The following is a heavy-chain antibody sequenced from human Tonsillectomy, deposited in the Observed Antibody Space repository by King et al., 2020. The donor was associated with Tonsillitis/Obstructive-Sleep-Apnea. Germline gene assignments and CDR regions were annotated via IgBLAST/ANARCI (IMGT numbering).Heavy chain of an antibody. J-gene: IGHJ4*02. Sequence: VQLVESGGGLVQPGGSLRLSCAASGFTFSSYAMSWVRQAPGKGLEWVSAISGSGGSTYYADSVKGRFTISRDNSKNTLYLQMNSLRAEDTAVYYCAKDLGGSSHTTGRGDYWGQGTLVTVSS. V-gene: IGHV3-23*04. D-gene: IGHD1-26*01. CDR3: AKDLGGSSHTTGRGDY. CDR1: GFTFSSYA. CDR2: ISGSGGST.